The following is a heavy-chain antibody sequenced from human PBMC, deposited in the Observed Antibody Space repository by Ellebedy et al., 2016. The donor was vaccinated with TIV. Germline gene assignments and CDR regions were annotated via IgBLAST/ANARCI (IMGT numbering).Heavy chain of an antibody. D-gene: IGHD3-10*01. J-gene: IGHJ4*02. CDR2: IKQDGSEK. Sequence: PGGSLRFSCAASGFTFSSFWMSWVRQAPGKGLEWVANIKQDGSEKYYIDSVKGRFTISRDNAKNSLYLQMNSLRAEDTAVYYCARRLWSLSLDYWGQGTLVTVSS. V-gene: IGHV3-7*01. CDR1: GFTFSSFW. CDR3: ARRLWSLSLDY.